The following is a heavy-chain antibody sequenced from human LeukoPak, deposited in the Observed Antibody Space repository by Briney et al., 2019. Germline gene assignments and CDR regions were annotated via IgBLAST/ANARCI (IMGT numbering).Heavy chain of an antibody. CDR2: IPYDGSNK. CDR3: AKDVISGDYDV. CDR1: GFTFSSYG. V-gene: IGHV3-30*18. Sequence: GRSLRLSCAASGFTFSSYGMHWVRQAPGKGLEWVAVIPYDGSNKYYADSVKGRFTISRDNSKNTLYLQMNSLRAEDTAVYYCAKDVISGDYDVWGQGTTVTVSS. D-gene: IGHD4-17*01. J-gene: IGHJ6*02.